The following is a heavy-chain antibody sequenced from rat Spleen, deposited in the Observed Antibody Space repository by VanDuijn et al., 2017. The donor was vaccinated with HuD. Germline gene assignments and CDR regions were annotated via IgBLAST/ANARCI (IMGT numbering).Heavy chain of an antibody. CDR1: GFTFSDYG. Sequence: EVQLVESGGGLVQPGNSLKLSCAASGFTFSDYGMHWIRQAPTKGLEWVASINPGGDNAYHRDSVKGRFTISRDNAKSTLYLQMDSLRSEDTASYYCARQDGGFDYWGQGVMVTVSS. CDR2: INPGGDNA. CDR3: ARQDGGFDY. D-gene: IGHD4-1*01. J-gene: IGHJ2*01. V-gene: IGHV5S23*01.